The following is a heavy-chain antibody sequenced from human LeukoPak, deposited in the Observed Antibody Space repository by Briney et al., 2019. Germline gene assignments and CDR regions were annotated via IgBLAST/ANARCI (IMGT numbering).Heavy chain of an antibody. CDR2: IYYGGST. V-gene: IGHV4-39*01. CDR3: ARHPSMIARGYFDY. Sequence: PSETLSLTCTISDGSISSNNNFWGWIRQPPGKGLEWIGSIYYGGSTYYNPSLKSRVTISVDMSKNQFSLKLSSVTAADTAIYYCARHPSMIARGYFDYWGQGTLVTVSS. D-gene: IGHD3-22*01. J-gene: IGHJ4*02. CDR1: DGSISSNNNF.